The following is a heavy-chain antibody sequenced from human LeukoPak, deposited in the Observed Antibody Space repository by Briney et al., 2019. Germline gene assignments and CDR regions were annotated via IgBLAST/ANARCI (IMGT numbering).Heavy chain of an antibody. CDR1: GFTFSSYW. V-gene: IGHV3-7*01. D-gene: IGHD3-22*01. CDR3: AISDSSNYGPPDY. CDR2: IKQDGSEK. J-gene: IGHJ4*02. Sequence: TGGSLRLSCAASGFTFSSYWMSWVRQAPGKGLEWVANIKQDGSEKYYVDSVKGRFTISRDNAKNSLYLQMNSLRAEDTAVYYCAISDSSNYGPPDYWGQGILVTVSS.